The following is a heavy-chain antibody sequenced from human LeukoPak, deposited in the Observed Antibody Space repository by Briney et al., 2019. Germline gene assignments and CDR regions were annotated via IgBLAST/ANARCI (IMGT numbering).Heavy chain of an antibody. D-gene: IGHD3-22*01. CDR1: GDSFSGYY. CDR2: FYTSGKR. Sequence: SETLSLTCTVSGDSFSGYYGRWIRQPPGKGLEWVRYFYTSGKRNYNPSLKRRVTNTVGTSKNQFALTLRYVTAADTAVYYCARGLRDEERHYGYYYMDVWGKGTTVTVPS. V-gene: IGHV4-4*09. CDR3: ARGLRDEERHYGYYYMDV. J-gene: IGHJ6*03.